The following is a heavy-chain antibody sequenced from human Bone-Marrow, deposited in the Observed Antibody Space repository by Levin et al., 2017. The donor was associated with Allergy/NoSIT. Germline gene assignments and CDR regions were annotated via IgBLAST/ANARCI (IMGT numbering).Heavy chain of an antibody. CDR3: ARDGSTAARVQVPDYYYYYMDV. Sequence: GGSLRLSCKASGYTFTGYYMHWARQAPGQGLEWMGRINPNSGGTNYAQKFQGRVTMTRDTSISTAYMELSRLRSDDTAVYYCARDGSTAARVQVPDYYYYYMDVWGKGTTVTVSS. D-gene: IGHD2-15*01. CDR1: GYTFTGYY. J-gene: IGHJ6*03. V-gene: IGHV1-2*06. CDR2: INPNSGGT.